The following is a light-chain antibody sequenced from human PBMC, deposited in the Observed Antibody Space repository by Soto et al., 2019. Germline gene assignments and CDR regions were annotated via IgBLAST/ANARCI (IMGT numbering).Light chain of an antibody. CDR1: QSVSSRY. Sequence: EIVLTQSAGTLSLSTGERAPTSCRASQSVSSRYLAWYQQKPAQAPRLXXHGAASRATGGPDRCSGGGSWGDVALTISRLETDDFAVYYCQHYGSSPRITFGLGTRLEIK. CDR2: GAA. V-gene: IGKV3-20*01. CDR3: QHYGSSPRIT. J-gene: IGKJ5*01.